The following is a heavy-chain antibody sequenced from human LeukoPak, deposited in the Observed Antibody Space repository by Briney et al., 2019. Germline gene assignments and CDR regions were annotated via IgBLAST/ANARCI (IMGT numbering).Heavy chain of an antibody. CDR1: GCIFNNYA. J-gene: IGHJ4*02. D-gene: IGHD1-1*01. CDR2: ISYDGNNK. V-gene: IGHV3-30-3*01. Sequence: GRSLRLSCAASGCIFNNYAMHWVRQAPGKGLEWVAAISYDGNNKYYADSVKGLFTISRDNSENTLYLQMNSLRADDTAVFYCARGPHWNYFDYWGQGALVTVSS. CDR3: ARGPHWNYFDY.